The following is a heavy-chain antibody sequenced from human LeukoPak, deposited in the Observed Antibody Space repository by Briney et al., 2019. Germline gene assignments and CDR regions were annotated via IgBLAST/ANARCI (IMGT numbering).Heavy chain of an antibody. CDR3: RGSGSPSYYYYYMDV. CDR1: GGSISSGSYY. V-gene: IGHV4-61*02. CDR2: IYTSGST. Sequence: PSETLSLTCTVSGGSISSGSYYWSWIRQPAGKGLEWIGRIYTSGSTNYNPPLESRVTISVDTSKNQFSLKLSSVTAADTAVYYCRGSGSPSYYYYYMDVWGKGTTVTVSS. J-gene: IGHJ6*03. D-gene: IGHD3-10*01.